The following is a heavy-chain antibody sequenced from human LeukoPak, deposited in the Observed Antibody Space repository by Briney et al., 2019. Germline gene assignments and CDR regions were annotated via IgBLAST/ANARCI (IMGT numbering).Heavy chain of an antibody. CDR1: GYTLTELS. V-gene: IGHV1-24*01. CDR2: FDPEDGET. Sequence: ASVKVSCKVSGYTLTELSMHWVRQAPGKGLEWMGGFDPEDGETIYAQKFQGRVTMTEDTSTDTAYMELSSLRSEDTAVYYCATGGPSGWYVKWFDPWGQGTLVTVSS. D-gene: IGHD6-19*01. CDR3: ATGGPSGWYVKWFDP. J-gene: IGHJ5*02.